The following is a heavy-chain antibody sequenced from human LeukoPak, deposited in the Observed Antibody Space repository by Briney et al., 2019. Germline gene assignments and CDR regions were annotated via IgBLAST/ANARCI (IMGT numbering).Heavy chain of an antibody. J-gene: IGHJ4*02. D-gene: IGHD3-3*01. CDR2: INTNTGNP. CDR1: GYTFTSYY. Sequence: PEASVKVSCKASGYTFTSYYMHWVRHAPGQGLEWMGWINTNTGNPTYTQGFTGRFVFSLDTSVSTAYLQISSLKAEDTAVYYCASGDYYFDYWGQGTLVTVSA. CDR3: ASGDYYFDY. V-gene: IGHV7-4-1*02.